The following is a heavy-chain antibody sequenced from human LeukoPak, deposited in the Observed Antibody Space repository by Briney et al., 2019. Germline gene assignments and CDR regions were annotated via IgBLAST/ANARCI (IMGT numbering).Heavy chain of an antibody. Sequence: PGGSLRLSCAASGFTFSSYGMHWVRQAPGKGLEWVAFIRYDGSSKFYADSVKGRFTIPRDHSKNTLYLQMNSLRPEDTAVYYCAKESESYDSSGSTFDHWGQGTLVTVSS. J-gene: IGHJ4*02. CDR3: AKESESYDSSGSTFDH. D-gene: IGHD3-22*01. CDR1: GFTFSSYG. CDR2: IRYDGSSK. V-gene: IGHV3-30*02.